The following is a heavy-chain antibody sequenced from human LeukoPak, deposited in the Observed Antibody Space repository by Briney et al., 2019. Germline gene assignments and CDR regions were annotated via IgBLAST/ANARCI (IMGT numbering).Heavy chain of an antibody. CDR1: GASISSSNFY. J-gene: IGHJ4*02. CDR2: IYYGETT. CDR3: VRHYVLHIVGPSY. D-gene: IGHD1-26*01. Sequence: SETLSLTCTVSGASISSSNFYWDWIRQSPGKGLEWIGNIYYGETTSYNPSFKSRFTISVDSSKNQFSLKVNSVTAADTAMYFCVRHYVLHIVGPSYWGQGILVTVSS. V-gene: IGHV4-39*01.